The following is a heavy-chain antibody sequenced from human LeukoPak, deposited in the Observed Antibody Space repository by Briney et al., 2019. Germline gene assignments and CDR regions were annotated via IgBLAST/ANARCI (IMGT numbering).Heavy chain of an antibody. J-gene: IGHJ4*02. CDR2: ISGSGGST. CDR3: GNFPSSSWTDY. D-gene: IGHD6-13*01. V-gene: IGHV3-23*01. CDR1: GFTFSSYA. Sequence: GGSLRLSCAASGFTFSSYAMSWVRQAPGKGLEWVSAISGSGGSTYYADSVKGRFTISRDNSKNTLYLQMNSLRAEDTAVYYCGNFPSSSWTDYWGQGTLVTVSS.